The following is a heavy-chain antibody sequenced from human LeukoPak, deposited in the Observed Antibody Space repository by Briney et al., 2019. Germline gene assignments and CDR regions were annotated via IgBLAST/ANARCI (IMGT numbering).Heavy chain of an antibody. CDR3: ARGAMEGYCSSTSCSPDFDY. V-gene: IGHV4-34*01. CDR2: INHSGST. Sequence: SETLSVTCAVYGGSFSGYYRSWIRQPPGKGLEWIGEINHSGSTNYNPSLKSRVTISVDTSKNQFSLKLSSVTAADTAVYYCARGAMEGYCSSTSCSPDFDYWGQGTLVTVSS. J-gene: IGHJ4*02. CDR1: GGSFSGYY. D-gene: IGHD2-2*01.